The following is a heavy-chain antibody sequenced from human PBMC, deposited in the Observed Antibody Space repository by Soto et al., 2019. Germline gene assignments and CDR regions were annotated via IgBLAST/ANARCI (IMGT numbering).Heavy chain of an antibody. CDR1: GGSISSSNW. V-gene: IGHV4-4*02. CDR2: IYHSGST. D-gene: IGHD2-15*01. Sequence: SETLSLTCAVSGGSISSSNWWSWVRQPPGKGLEWIGEIYHSGSTNYNPSLKSRVTISVDKSKNQFSLKLSSVTAADTAVYYCARVADCSGGSCYLMFFLWTAPRYFQHRGQGTLVPVSS. CDR3: ARVADCSGGSCYLMFFLWTAPRYFQH. J-gene: IGHJ1*01.